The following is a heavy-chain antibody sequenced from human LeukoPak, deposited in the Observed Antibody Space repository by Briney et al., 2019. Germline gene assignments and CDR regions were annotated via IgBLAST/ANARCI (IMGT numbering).Heavy chain of an antibody. CDR3: AREAPDAFDI. J-gene: IGHJ3*02. CDR2: IYYSGST. CDR1: GGSISSYY. V-gene: IGHV4-59*01. Sequence: SETLSLTCTVSGGSISSYYWSWIRQPPGKGLEWIGYIYYSGSTNYNPSLKSRVTISVDTSKNQFSLKLSSVTAADTAVYYCAREAPDAFDIWGQGTMVTVSS.